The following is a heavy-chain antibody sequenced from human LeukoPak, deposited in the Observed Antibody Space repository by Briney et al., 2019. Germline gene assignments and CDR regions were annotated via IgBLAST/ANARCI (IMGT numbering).Heavy chain of an antibody. V-gene: IGHV4-34*01. CDR2: INHSGST. Sequence: SETLSLTCAVYGGSFSGYYWSWIRHPPGKGLEWIGEINHSGSTNYNPSLKSRVTISEDTSKNQFSLKLSSVTAADTAVYYCARELSSGYSDYWGQGTLVTVSS. CDR1: GGSFSGYY. J-gene: IGHJ4*02. CDR3: ARELSSGYSDY. D-gene: IGHD3-22*01.